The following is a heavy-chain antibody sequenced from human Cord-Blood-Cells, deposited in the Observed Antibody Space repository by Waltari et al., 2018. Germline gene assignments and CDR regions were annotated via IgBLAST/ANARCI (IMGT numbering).Heavy chain of an antibody. CDR2: INNSGST. D-gene: IGHD4-17*01. CDR3: ARVPASTVVTDY. CDR1: GGSFSGYY. Sequence: QVQLQQWGAGLLKPSETLSLTCAVYGGSFSGYYWSWIRQPPGKGLEWIGEINNSGSTNYNPALKSRVPIPVDTSKNQFSLKLSAVTAADTAVYYCARVPASTVVTDYWGQGTLVTVSS. V-gene: IGHV4-34*01. J-gene: IGHJ4*02.